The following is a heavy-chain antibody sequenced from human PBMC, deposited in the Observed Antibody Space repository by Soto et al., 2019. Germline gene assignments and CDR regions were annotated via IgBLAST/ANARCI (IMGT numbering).Heavy chain of an antibody. J-gene: IGHJ4*02. CDR2: ISAHNGNT. CDR1: GYAFTTYG. Sequence: QVHLVQSGAEVKKPGASVKVSCKGSGYAFTTYGITWVRQAPGQGLEWMGWISAHNGNTNYAQKLQGRVTVTRNTSTSTAYMELRSLRSDDTAVYYCARGRYGDYWGQGALVTVSS. V-gene: IGHV1-18*01. CDR3: ARGRYGDY. D-gene: IGHD1-1*01.